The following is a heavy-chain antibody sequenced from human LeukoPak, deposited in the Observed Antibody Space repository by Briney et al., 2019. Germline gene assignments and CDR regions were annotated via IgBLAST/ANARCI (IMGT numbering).Heavy chain of an antibody. CDR2: IHHSGNT. J-gene: IGHJ4*02. CDR3: ARAAAATNSWYYFDY. D-gene: IGHD2/OR15-2a*01. V-gene: IGHV4-30-4*01. CDR1: GDSFSSGDHY. Sequence: SQTLSLTCAVSGDSFSSGDHYWSWLRQPPGNGLEGIGYIHHSGNTHYNPSLRSRAIISVDMSKNQFSLSLNSLTAADSAVYYCARAAAATNSWYYFDYWGRGTQVTVSS.